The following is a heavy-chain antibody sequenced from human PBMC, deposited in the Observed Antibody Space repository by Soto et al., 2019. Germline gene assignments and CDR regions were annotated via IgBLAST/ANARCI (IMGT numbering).Heavy chain of an antibody. CDR1: GFIFDDYA. J-gene: IGHJ6*02. CDR2: ISWSGARI. CDR3: ARDIGSAAVGGYYYGMDV. V-gene: IGHV3-9*01. D-gene: IGHD6-13*01. Sequence: PGGSLRLSCAASGFIFDDYAMHWVRQAPGKGLEWVSGISWSGARIDYADSVKGRFTISRDNAKNSLYLQRNSLRAEDTALYYCARDIGSAAVGGYYYGMDVWGQGTTVHVSS.